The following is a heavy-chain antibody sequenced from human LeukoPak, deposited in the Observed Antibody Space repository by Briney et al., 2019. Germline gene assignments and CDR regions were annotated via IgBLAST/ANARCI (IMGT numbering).Heavy chain of an antibody. D-gene: IGHD3-10*01. CDR2: ISVRGDST. V-gene: IGHV3-23*01. CDR3: AKDQSPASGTHDALDI. J-gene: IGHJ3*02. Sequence: GGSLRLSCAVSGFAFSGYAMSWVRQAPGKGLEWVAAISVRGDSTYYADSVKGRFTISRDNSKKTLSLQMNSLRAEDTAVYYCAKDQSPASGTHDALDIWGQGTMVTVSS. CDR1: GFAFSGYA.